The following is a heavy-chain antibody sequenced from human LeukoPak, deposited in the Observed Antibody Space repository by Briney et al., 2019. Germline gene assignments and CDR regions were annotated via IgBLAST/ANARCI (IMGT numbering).Heavy chain of an antibody. D-gene: IGHD6-13*01. CDR1: GGSISSYY. J-gene: IGHJ6*03. CDR2: IYTSGST. Sequence: SETLSLTCTVSGGSISSYYWSWIRQPAGKGLEWIGRIYTSGSTNYNPSLKSRVTMSVDTSKNQFSLKLSSVTAADTAVYYCARGRQQLVSYYYYYYMDVWGKGTTVTVSS. V-gene: IGHV4-4*07. CDR3: ARGRQQLVSYYYYYYMDV.